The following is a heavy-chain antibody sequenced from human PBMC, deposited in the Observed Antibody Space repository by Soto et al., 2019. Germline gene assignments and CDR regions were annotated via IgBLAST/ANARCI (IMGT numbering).Heavy chain of an antibody. CDR1: GDTLNFYT. J-gene: IGHJ4*02. V-gene: IGHV1-69*02. CDR2: VIPMVAMS. Sequence: QVQLVQSGAEVKKPGSSVRVSCTASGDTLNFYTISWVRQAPGQGLEWMGRVIPMVAMSSYAQKFQGRVTISADKSTSTVYRDLRSLRSEDTDIYYCATNYGSGSTHFDNWGQGTLVTVSS. D-gene: IGHD3-10*01. CDR3: ATNYGSGSTHFDN.